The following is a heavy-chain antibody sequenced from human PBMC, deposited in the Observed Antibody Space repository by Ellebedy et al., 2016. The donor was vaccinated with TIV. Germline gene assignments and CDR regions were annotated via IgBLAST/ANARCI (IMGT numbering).Heavy chain of an antibody. CDR1: GFNFRSYW. D-gene: IGHD4-17*01. J-gene: IGHJ5*02. CDR2: IRQEGDEI. V-gene: IGHV3-7*01. CDR3: ARRASYGDYAVQVNPWFDP. Sequence: GGSLRLSCAASGFNFRSYWMTWVRQAPGKRLEWVAKIRQEGDEIYYVESVKGRFTISRDNAKNSPFLQMNSLGVEDTAVYYCARRASYGDYAVQVNPWFDPWGQGTLVTVSS.